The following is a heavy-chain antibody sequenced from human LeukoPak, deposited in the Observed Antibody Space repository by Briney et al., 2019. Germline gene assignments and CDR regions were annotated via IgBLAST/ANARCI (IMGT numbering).Heavy chain of an antibody. CDR1: GFTFSSYA. Sequence: GGSLRLSCAASGFTFSSYAMSWVRQAPGKGLEWVSSISSSSSYIYYADSVKSRFTISRDNAKNSLYLQMNSLRAEDTAVYYCARDPDIVATVRDYWGQGTLVTVSS. J-gene: IGHJ4*02. D-gene: IGHD5-12*01. CDR3: ARDPDIVATVRDY. CDR2: ISSSSSYI. V-gene: IGHV3-21*01.